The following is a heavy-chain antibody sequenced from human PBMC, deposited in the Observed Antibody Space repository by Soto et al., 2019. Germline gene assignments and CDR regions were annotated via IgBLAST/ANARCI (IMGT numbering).Heavy chain of an antibody. CDR2: IFYNGTT. Sequence: SETLSLTCTVSGGSISSGGYYWSWIRQHPGKGLEWIGYIFYNGTTYYKPSLKSRVTISVDTSKNQLSMKLSSVTAADTAVYYCARSVDPWGQGTLVTVSS. CDR1: GGSISSGGYY. V-gene: IGHV4-31*03. CDR3: ARSVDP. J-gene: IGHJ5*02.